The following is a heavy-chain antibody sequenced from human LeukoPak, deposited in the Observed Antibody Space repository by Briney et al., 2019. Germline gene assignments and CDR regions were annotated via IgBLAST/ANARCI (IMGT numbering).Heavy chain of an antibody. CDR2: IFQSGST. Sequence: SETLSLTCTVSGGSINSYYWSWIRQPPGKGLEWIGYIFQSGSTYYNPSLKSRVTISVDRSKNQFSLKLSSVTAADTAVYYCARVGSDWNDVRYNWFDPWGQGTLVTVSS. J-gene: IGHJ5*02. D-gene: IGHD1-1*01. V-gene: IGHV4-59*12. CDR1: GGSINSYY. CDR3: ARVGSDWNDVRYNWFDP.